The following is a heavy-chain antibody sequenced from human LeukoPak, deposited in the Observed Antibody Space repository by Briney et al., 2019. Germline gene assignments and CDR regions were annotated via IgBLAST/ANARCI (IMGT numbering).Heavy chain of an antibody. D-gene: IGHD6-19*01. Sequence: KTSETLSLTCTVSGGSISSSSYYWGWIRQPPGKGLEWIGSIYYSGSTYYNPSLKSRVTISVDTSKNQFSLKLSSVTAADTAVYYCAREPRIAVAGSAFGYWGQGTLVTVSS. CDR3: AREPRIAVAGSAFGY. CDR2: IYYSGST. CDR1: GGSISSSSYY. V-gene: IGHV4-39*07. J-gene: IGHJ4*02.